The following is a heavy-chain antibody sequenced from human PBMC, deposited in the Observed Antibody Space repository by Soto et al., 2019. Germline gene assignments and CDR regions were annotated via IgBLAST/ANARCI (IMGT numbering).Heavy chain of an antibody. CDR1: GYTFTGYY. CDR3: ARDRELQDYFDY. CDR2: INPNSGGT. Sequence: ASVKVSCKASGYTFTGYYMHWVRQAPGQGLESMGWINPNSGGTNYAQKFQGRVTMTRDTSISTAYMELSRLRSDDTAVYYCARDRELQDYFDYWGQGTLVTVSS. D-gene: IGHD1-26*01. J-gene: IGHJ4*02. V-gene: IGHV1-2*02.